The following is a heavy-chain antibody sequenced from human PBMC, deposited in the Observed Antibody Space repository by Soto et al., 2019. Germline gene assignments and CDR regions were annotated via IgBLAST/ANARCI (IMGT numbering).Heavy chain of an antibody. J-gene: IGHJ4*02. CDR2: LTGSSGVT. CDR3: AKGGATYGLLTHDY. V-gene: IGHV3-23*01. D-gene: IGHD3-9*01. Sequence: GSLRPSCVVSGFTFSNFAMSWVRQAPGKGLEWVSTLTGSSGVTYYADSVKGRFAISRDNSRNTLSLQMNSLTAEDTAVDYCAKGGATYGLLTHDYWGQGTRVTVSS. CDR1: GFTFSNFA.